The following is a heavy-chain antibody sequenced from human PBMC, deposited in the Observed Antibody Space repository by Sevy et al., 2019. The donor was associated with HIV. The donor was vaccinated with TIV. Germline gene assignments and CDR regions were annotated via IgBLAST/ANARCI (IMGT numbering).Heavy chain of an antibody. Sequence: GGSLRLSCAASGFTFSSYSMNWVRQAPGKGLEWVSSISGISNYIYYADSMKGGFTVSRDNARNSLYLQMNSLRAEDTAVYYCARNNCSLTPYYMRDVFGIWGQGTMVAASS. CDR3: ARNNCSLTPYYMRDVFGI. CDR2: ISGISNYI. D-gene: IGHD2-15*01. CDR1: GFTFSSYS. V-gene: IGHV3-21*01. J-gene: IGHJ3*02.